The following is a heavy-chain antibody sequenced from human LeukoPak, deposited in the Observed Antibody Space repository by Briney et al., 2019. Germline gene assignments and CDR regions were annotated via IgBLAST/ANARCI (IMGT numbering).Heavy chain of an antibody. CDR2: ISSSGSTI. Sequence: GGSLRLSCAASGFTFSSYEMNWVRQAPGKGLEWVSYISSSGSTIYYADSVKGRFTISRDNAKNSLYLQMHSLRAEDTAVYYCARDPGDHYFDYWGQGTLVTVSS. J-gene: IGHJ4*02. V-gene: IGHV3-48*03. CDR1: GFTFSSYE. CDR3: ARDPGDHYFDY.